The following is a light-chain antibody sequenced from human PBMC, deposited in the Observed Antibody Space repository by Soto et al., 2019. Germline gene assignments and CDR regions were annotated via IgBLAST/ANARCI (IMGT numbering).Light chain of an antibody. Sequence: QSALTQPASVSGSPGQSVTISCTGASSDVGGNDYVSWYQQHPGKAPKLILYEVNNRPSGVSNHFSGSKSGNTASLTISGLQADDEADYYCSSYSTNSTLVFGSGTKLTVL. J-gene: IGLJ1*01. CDR3: SSYSTNSTLV. CDR1: SSDVGGNDY. V-gene: IGLV2-14*01. CDR2: EVN.